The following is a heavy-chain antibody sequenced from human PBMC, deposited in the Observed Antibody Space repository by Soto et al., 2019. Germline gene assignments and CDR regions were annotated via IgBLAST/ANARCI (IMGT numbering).Heavy chain of an antibody. J-gene: IGHJ6*02. CDR2: IKEDGSEK. CDR1: GFTFSSSW. Sequence: PXGSLILSCAVAGFTFSSSWMSWVRQAPGKGLEWVANIKEDGSEKDYVDPVKGRFTITRDNAKNSLYLQMNNLRAEDTAVYFCTRKRFGMDVWGQGTTVTVSS. V-gene: IGHV3-7*03. CDR3: TRKRFGMDV.